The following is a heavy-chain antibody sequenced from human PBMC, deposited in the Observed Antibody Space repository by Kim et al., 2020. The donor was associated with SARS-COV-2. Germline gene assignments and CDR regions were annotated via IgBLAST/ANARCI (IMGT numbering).Heavy chain of an antibody. CDR1: GGSISSYY. Sequence: SETMSLTCTVSGGSISSYYWSWIRQPPGKGLEWIGYIYYSGSTNYNPSLKSRVTISVDTSKNQFSLKLSSVTAADTAVYYCARGIQGDWFLYYWGQGTLVTVSS. CDR2: IYYSGST. CDR3: ARGIQGDWFLYY. J-gene: IGHJ4*02. V-gene: IGHV4-59*01. D-gene: IGHD5-18*01.